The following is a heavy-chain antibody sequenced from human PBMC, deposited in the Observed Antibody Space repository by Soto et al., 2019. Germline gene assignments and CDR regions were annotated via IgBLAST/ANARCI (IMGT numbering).Heavy chain of an antibody. CDR1: GGSFRGYY. D-gene: IGHD2-2*01. CDR2: VNHSGST. CDR3: ARYQLLSGFDY. Sequence: PAETLCLTCAVYGGSFRGYYWSWFRQPPGKGLEWIGEVNHSGSTNHNPSLRSGDTVLVDASKEHCSLKLIYVSAEDPAVACCARYQLLSGFDYWGQGTLVTVSS. J-gene: IGHJ4*02. V-gene: IGHV4-34*01.